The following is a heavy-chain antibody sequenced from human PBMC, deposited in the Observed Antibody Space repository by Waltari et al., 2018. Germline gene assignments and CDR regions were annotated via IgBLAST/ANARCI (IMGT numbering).Heavy chain of an antibody. Sequence: QVQLVQSGAEVKKPGSSVTVSCKASGGTFSSYAISWVRQAPGPGLEWMGGIIPIFGTANYAQKFQGRVTITTDESTSTAYMELSSLRSEDTAVYYCARSVRERWSDTDYWYFDLWGRGTLVTVSS. CDR1: GGTFSSYA. CDR3: ARSVRERWSDTDYWYFDL. V-gene: IGHV1-69*05. D-gene: IGHD2-15*01. J-gene: IGHJ2*01. CDR2: IIPIFGTA.